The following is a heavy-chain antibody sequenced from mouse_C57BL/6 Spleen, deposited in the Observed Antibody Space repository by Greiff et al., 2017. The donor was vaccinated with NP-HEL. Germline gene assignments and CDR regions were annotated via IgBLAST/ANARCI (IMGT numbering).Heavy chain of an antibody. J-gene: IGHJ2*01. CDR1: GYTFTTYP. V-gene: IGHV1-47*01. CDR3: ARGGYYGSGVDY. D-gene: IGHD1-1*01. CDR2: FHPYNDDT. Sequence: VKLVESGAELVKPGASVKMSCKASGYTFTTYPIEWMKQNHGKSLEWIGNFHPYNDDTKYNEKFKGKATLTVEKSSSTVYLELSRLTSDDSAVYYCARGGYYGSGVDYWGQGTTLTVSS.